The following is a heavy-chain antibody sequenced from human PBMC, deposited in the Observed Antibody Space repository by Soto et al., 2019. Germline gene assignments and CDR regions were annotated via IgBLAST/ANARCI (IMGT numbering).Heavy chain of an antibody. J-gene: IGHJ4*02. V-gene: IGHV3-23*01. D-gene: IGHD6-19*01. Sequence: GGSLRLSCAASGFTFSSYAMSWVRQAPGKGLEWVSAISGSGGSTYYADSVKGRFTISRDNSKNTLYLQMNSLRAEDTAVYYCAKDGPPYGAVAGKHGYWGQGTLVTVSS. CDR2: ISGSGGST. CDR1: GFTFSSYA. CDR3: AKDGPPYGAVAGKHGY.